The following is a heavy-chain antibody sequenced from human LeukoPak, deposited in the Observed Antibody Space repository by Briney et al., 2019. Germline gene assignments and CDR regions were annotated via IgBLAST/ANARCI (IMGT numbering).Heavy chain of an antibody. CDR2: IYTSGST. V-gene: IGHV4-61*02. CDR3: ARDAGGNYDY. CDR1: GGSISSGSYY. Sequence: SQTLSLTCTVSGGSISSGSYYWSWIRQPAGKGLEWIGRIYTSGSTNYNPSLKSRVTISVDTSKNQFSLKLSSVTAADTAVYYCARDAGGNYDYWGQGTLVTVSS. J-gene: IGHJ4*02. D-gene: IGHD3-16*01.